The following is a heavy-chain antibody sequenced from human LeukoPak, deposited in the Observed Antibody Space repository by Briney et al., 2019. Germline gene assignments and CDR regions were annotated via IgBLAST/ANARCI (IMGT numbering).Heavy chain of an antibody. V-gene: IGHV3-23*01. CDR3: AKQLRYFDSSDY. CDR1: GFTFRSYA. CDR2: ISGSGGNT. D-gene: IGHD3-9*01. Sequence: GGSLRLSCAASGFTFRSYAMNWVRQAPGKGLEWVSAISGSGGNTYYADSVKGRFTISRDNSKNTLYLQMHSLRAEDTAVYYCAKQLRYFDSSDYWGQGTLVTVSS. J-gene: IGHJ4*02.